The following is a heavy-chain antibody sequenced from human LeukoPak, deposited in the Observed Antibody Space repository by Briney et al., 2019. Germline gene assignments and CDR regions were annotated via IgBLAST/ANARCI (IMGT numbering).Heavy chain of an antibody. CDR3: AWSYGDYSCDY. J-gene: IGHJ4*02. CDR1: GYTFTGHY. D-gene: IGHD4-17*01. V-gene: IGHV1-2*02. Sequence: GASVKVSCKASGYTFTGHYMHWVRQAPGQGLEWMGWINPNSGGTNYEQKFQGRVTMTRDTSIRTAYMELSRLRSDDTAVYYCAWSYGDYSCDYWGQGTLVTVSS. CDR2: INPNSGGT.